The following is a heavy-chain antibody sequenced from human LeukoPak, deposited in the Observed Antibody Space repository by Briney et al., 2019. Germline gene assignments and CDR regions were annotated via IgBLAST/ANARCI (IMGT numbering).Heavy chain of an antibody. Sequence: ASVKVSCKASGYTFTSYGISWARQAPGQGLEWMGWISAYNGNTNYAQKLQGRVTMTTDTSTSTAYMELRSLRSDDTAVYYRARVAGIAVAGTADYWGQGTLVTVSS. V-gene: IGHV1-18*01. J-gene: IGHJ4*02. D-gene: IGHD6-19*01. CDR3: ARVAGIAVAGTADY. CDR1: GYTFTSYG. CDR2: ISAYNGNT.